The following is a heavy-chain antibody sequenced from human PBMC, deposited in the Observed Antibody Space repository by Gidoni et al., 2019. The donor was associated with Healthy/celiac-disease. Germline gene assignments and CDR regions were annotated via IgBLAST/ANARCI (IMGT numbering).Heavy chain of an antibody. D-gene: IGHD3-16*02. V-gene: IGHV3-30-3*01. CDR3: ARVRYATPYSGRPNWFDT. J-gene: IGHJ5*02. Sequence: EWVAVISYEGSNKYYADTVKGRLTISRDNPKNTLYLKMNSLRAEDTAVYCCARVRYATPYSGRPNWFDTWGQGTLVTVSS. CDR2: ISYEGSNK.